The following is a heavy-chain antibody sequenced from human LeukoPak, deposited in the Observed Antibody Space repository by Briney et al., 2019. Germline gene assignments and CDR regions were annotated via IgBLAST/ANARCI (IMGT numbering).Heavy chain of an antibody. Sequence: GGSLRLSCAASGFTFSSYEMNWVRQAPGKGLEWVSHISSSGSTIYYADSVKGRFTISRDNAKNSLYLQMNSLRAEDTAVYYCARDRYDSSGYPPFFDYWGQGTLVTVSS. J-gene: IGHJ4*02. CDR1: GFTFSSYE. D-gene: IGHD3-22*01. V-gene: IGHV3-48*03. CDR2: ISSSGSTI. CDR3: ARDRYDSSGYPPFFDY.